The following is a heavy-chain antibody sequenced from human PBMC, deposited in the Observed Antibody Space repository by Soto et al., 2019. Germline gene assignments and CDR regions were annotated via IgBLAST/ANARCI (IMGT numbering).Heavy chain of an antibody. CDR3: ARVPPLYYGSGSYYNANYYYYGMDV. D-gene: IGHD3-10*01. CDR2: INHSGST. V-gene: IGHV4-34*01. Sequence: LSLTCAVYGGSLSGYYWSWIRQPPVKVLKGIGEINHSGSTNYNPSLKRRVTISVDTSKNQFSLKLSSVTAADTAVYYCARVPPLYYGSGSYYNANYYYYGMDVWGQGTTVTVSS. CDR1: GGSLSGYY. J-gene: IGHJ6*02.